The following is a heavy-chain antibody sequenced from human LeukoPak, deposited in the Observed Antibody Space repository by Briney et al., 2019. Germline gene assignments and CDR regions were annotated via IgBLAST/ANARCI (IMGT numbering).Heavy chain of an antibody. CDR1: GGSISSSNW. CDR2: IYHSGST. V-gene: IGHV4-4*02. D-gene: IGHD2-15*01. CDR3: ARVRPRYCSGGSCYQGTIDY. J-gene: IGHJ4*02. Sequence: SETLSLTCAVSGGSISSSNWWSWVRQPPGKGLEWIGEIYHSGSTNYNPALKSRVTISVDKSKNQFSLKLSSVTAADTAVYYCARVRPRYCSGGSCYQGTIDYWGQGTLVTVSS.